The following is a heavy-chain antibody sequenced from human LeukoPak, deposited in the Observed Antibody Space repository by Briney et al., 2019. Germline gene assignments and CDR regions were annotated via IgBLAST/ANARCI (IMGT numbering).Heavy chain of an antibody. CDR2: INPSGGST. D-gene: IGHD2-2*01. V-gene: IGHV1-46*01. Sequence: ASVKVSCKASGYTFTSYYMHWVRQAPGQGLEWMGIINPSGGSTSYAQKFQGRVTMTRDTSTSTVYMELSSLRSEDTAVYYCARERFVGGVPAAIGYWGQGTLVTVSS. CDR3: ARERFVGGVPAAIGY. CDR1: GYTFTSYY. J-gene: IGHJ4*02.